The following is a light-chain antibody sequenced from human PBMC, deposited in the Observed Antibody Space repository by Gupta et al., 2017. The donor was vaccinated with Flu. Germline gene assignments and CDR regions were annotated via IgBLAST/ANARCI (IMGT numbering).Light chain of an antibody. V-gene: IGLV1-51*02. CDR2: ENN. Sequence: FIISECGNSYNVGNSYLYWYQQLTGTAPKLLIYENNKRHSGIPDRFSGTTSGTSATVGTTGPQAGEEADYHWGAWDSTVNVYVFGGGTKLTVL. CDR1: SYNVGNSY. J-gene: IGLJ3*02. CDR3: GAWDSTVNVYV.